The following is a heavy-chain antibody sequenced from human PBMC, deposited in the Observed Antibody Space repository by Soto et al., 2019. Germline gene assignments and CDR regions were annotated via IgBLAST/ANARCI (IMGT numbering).Heavy chain of an antibody. CDR2: INHDSGTI. Sequence: EVHLVESGGGLVQPGGSLRLSCAASGFTFSRYAMNWVRQAPGKGLEWVSYINHDSGTIYYADSVQGRFTISRDNANNLLSLQMNSLRAEDTAVYYCARDRRDTGYDFAYWGQGTLVTVSS. V-gene: IGHV3-48*01. D-gene: IGHD5-12*01. CDR3: ARDRRDTGYDFAY. J-gene: IGHJ4*02. CDR1: GFTFSRYA.